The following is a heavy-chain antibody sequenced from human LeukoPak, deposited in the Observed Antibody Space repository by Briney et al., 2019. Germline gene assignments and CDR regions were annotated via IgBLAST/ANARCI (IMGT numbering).Heavy chain of an antibody. V-gene: IGHV3-23*01. CDR2: ISTSGGDT. D-gene: IGHD3-10*01. J-gene: IGHJ4*02. CDR1: GFTFSSYA. CDR3: AKVGSVWYIDY. Sequence: GGSLRLFCAASGFTFSSYAMSWVRQGPGKGLEWVSAISTSGGDTYYGDSVKGRFTVSRDNSKNTLYLQMNSLRAEDTAVYYCAKVGSVWYIDYWGQGALVTVSS.